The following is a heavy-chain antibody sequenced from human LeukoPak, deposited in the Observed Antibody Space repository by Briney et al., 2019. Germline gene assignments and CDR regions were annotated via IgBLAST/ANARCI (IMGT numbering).Heavy chain of an antibody. J-gene: IGHJ4*02. V-gene: IGHV3-30-3*01. D-gene: IGHD6-19*01. CDR3: ARDIGRRLYSSGGY. CDR1: GFTFSRYA. CDR2: ISYDGTAK. Sequence: PGTSLRLSCAASGFTFSRYAMHWVRQAPGKGLEWVAVISYDGTAKFYADSVKGRFTISRDSSKNTLYLQLNGLRTEDTAVYYCARDIGRRLYSSGGYWGQGTLVTVSS.